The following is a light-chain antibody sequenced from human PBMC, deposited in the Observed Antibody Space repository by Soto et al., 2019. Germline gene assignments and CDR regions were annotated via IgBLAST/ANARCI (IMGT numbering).Light chain of an antibody. CDR1: QTVSSSY. CDR3: QQYDEIFLS. V-gene: IGKV3-20*01. CDR2: GAS. J-gene: IGKJ4*01. Sequence: EIVLTQSPGTLSLSPGERATLSCRASQTVSSSYLVWYQQKPGLAPRLLIYGASNRATGIPDRFSGSGSGTDFTLTISGLESEDVAVYYCQQYDEIFLSFGGGTKVEIK.